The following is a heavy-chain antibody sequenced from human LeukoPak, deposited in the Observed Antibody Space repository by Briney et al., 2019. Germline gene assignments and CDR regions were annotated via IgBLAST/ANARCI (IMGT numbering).Heavy chain of an antibody. J-gene: IGHJ4*02. V-gene: IGHV3-30*01. CDR1: GFTFSSYA. D-gene: IGHD3-22*01. Sequence: PGGSLRLSCAASGFTFSSYAMHWVRQAPGKGLEWVAVISYDGSNKYCADSVKGRFTISRDNSKNTLYLQMNSLRAEDTAVYYCARGDYYDSSGSYLFDYWGQGTLVTVSS. CDR2: ISYDGSNK. CDR3: ARGDYYDSSGSYLFDY.